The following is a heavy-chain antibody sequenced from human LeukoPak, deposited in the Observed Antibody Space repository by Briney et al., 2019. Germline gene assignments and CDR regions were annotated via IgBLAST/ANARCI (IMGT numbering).Heavy chain of an antibody. CDR3: ASVQGPDESIHS. CDR1: GDSVGSGSYY. CDR2: THASGDT. V-gene: IGHV4-61*02. Sequence: PSETLTLTCTVSGDSVGSGSYYWSWIRQPAGKGLEWIGRTHASGDTFYNPSLQSRVTISLDTSKNQFPLELTSVTAADTAVYYCASVQGPDESIHSWGQGTLVTVSS. J-gene: IGHJ4*02. D-gene: IGHD3-3*02.